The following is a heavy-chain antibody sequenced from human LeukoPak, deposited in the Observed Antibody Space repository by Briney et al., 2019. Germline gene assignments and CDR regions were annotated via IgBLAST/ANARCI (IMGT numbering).Heavy chain of an antibody. CDR3: AREQKFGEFDS. CDR1: GFTFSGYE. Sequence: GGSLRLSCAASGFTFSGYEMNWVRQAPGTGLEWLSYISSGGETIYYTDSVRGRFTTSRDNAKHSLFLQMNSLRAEDTAVYYCAREQKFGEFDSWGQGTLVTVSS. CDR2: ISSGGETI. V-gene: IGHV3-48*03. J-gene: IGHJ4*02. D-gene: IGHD3-10*01.